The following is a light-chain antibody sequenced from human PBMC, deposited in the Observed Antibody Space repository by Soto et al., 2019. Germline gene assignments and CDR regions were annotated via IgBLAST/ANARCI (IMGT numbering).Light chain of an antibody. CDR2: GIS. J-gene: IGKJ5*01. Sequence: EIVMTQSPGTLSLSPGETATLSCRASQSVDSNYLAWYQQKPGQAPRLLVYGISTRATDIPARFSGSGSGTEFTLTSSSLQSEDFGIYYCQQHSKWPITFGQGTLLEIK. V-gene: IGKV3-15*01. CDR1: QSVDSN. CDR3: QQHSKWPIT.